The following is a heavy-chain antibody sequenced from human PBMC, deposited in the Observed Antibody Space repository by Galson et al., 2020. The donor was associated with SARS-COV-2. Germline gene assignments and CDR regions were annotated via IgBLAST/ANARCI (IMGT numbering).Heavy chain of an antibody. CDR3: AKDVGAYYYGSGSYVANWFDP. J-gene: IGHJ5*02. D-gene: IGHD3-10*01. CDR2: IYSGGTT. V-gene: IGHV3-23*03. Sequence: GESLKISCAASGFTFSSYAMTWVRQAPGKGLEWVSVIYSGGTTYYADSVKGRFTISRDNSKNTLYLQMNSLRAEDTALYYCAKDVGAYYYGSGSYVANWFDPWGQGTLVTVSS. CDR1: GFTFSSYA.